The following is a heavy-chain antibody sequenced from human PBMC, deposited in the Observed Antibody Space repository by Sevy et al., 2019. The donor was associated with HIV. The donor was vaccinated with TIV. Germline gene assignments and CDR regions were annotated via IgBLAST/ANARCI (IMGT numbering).Heavy chain of an antibody. Sequence: SETLSLTCAVYGGSFSGYYWSWIRQPPGKGLEWIGEINHSGSTNYNPSLKSRVTISVDTSKNQFSLKLSSVAAADTAVYYCARHCGSTSCSHAFDIWGQGTMVTVSS. D-gene: IGHD2-2*01. CDR3: ARHCGSTSCSHAFDI. CDR2: INHSGST. CDR1: GGSFSGYY. V-gene: IGHV4-34*01. J-gene: IGHJ3*02.